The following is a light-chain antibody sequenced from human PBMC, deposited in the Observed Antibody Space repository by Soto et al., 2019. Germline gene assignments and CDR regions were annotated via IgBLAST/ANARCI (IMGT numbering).Light chain of an antibody. CDR1: QSVSSSY. CDR2: AAS. Sequence: EIVFTQSPGTLSLNTGERATLSCRASQSVSSSYLAWYQQKPGQVPRLLMYAASSRATGIPDRFSGSGSGTDFTLTISRLEAEDFAVYYCQQSSSSPITFGQGTRLEIK. V-gene: IGKV3-20*01. CDR3: QQSSSSPIT. J-gene: IGKJ5*01.